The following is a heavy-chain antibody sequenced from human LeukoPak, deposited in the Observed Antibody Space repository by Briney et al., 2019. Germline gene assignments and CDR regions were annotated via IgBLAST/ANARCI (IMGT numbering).Heavy chain of an antibody. J-gene: IGHJ6*02. CDR3: ARDTPPFTGEDIVVVPAALGPFYYYYGMDV. Sequence: SETLSLTCAVYGGSFSGYYWSWIRQPPGKGLEWIGEINHSGSTNYNPSLKSRVTISVDTSKNQFSLKLSFVTAADTAVYYCARDTPPFTGEDIVVVPAALGPFYYYYGMDVWGQGTTVTVSS. CDR2: INHSGST. D-gene: IGHD2-2*01. V-gene: IGHV4-34*01. CDR1: GGSFSGYY.